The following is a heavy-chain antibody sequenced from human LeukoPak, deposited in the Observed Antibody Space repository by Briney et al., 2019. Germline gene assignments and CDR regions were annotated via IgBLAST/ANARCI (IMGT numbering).Heavy chain of an antibody. CDR3: VKDLNGTWSFDY. J-gene: IGHJ4*02. D-gene: IGHD2-8*01. Sequence: GGSLRLSCSASGFTFSAYFMHWVRQAPGKGLEYVSSISCNEYDTYYADSVKGRFTISRDNSENTLFLQMSSLRAEDTAVYYCVKDLNGTWSFDYWGQGTLVTVSS. CDR2: ISCNEYDT. CDR1: GFTFSAYF. V-gene: IGHV3-64D*06.